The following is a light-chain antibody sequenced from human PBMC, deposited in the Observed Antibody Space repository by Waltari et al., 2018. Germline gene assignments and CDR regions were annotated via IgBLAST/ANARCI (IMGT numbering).Light chain of an antibody. CDR2: DVS. J-gene: IGKJ3*01. V-gene: IGKV1-33*01. Sequence: IQMSQSPSSLSASVGDRVTITCQASHDISHFLNWYQQKPGKAPELLIYDVSNLQPGVPSRFTGSGIGTHFTFTISSLQPEDIATYFCQQYDDVGVTFGPGTKVNI. CDR3: QQYDDVGVT. CDR1: HDISHF.